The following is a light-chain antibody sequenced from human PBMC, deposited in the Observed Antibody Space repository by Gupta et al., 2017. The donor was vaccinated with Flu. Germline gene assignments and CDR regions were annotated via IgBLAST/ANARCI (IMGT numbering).Light chain of an antibody. CDR1: QSVGRY. V-gene: IGKV3-11*01. CDR3: QHRRL. CDR2: DAF. J-gene: IGKJ1*01. Sequence: EIALTQSPATLSLSPGEGATLSCRASQSVGRYLGWYQHKPGQAPRLLIYDAFSRATGIPDRFSGSGSRTDFTLTISSLEPEDFAVYYCQHRRLFGQGTKVEIK.